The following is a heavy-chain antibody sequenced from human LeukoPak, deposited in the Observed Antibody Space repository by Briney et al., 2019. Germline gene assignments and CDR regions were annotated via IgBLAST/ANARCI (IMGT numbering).Heavy chain of an antibody. D-gene: IGHD3-22*01. J-gene: IGHJ4*02. Sequence: GRSLRLSCAASGFTFDDYAMHWVRQAPGKGLEWVSGISWNSDSIGYADSVKGRFTISRDNAKNSLYLQMNSLRAEDTALYYCAKDNDYYDSSGYFDYWGQGTLVTVSS. CDR3: AKDNDYYDSSGYFDY. CDR1: GFTFDDYA. CDR2: ISWNSDSI. V-gene: IGHV3-9*01.